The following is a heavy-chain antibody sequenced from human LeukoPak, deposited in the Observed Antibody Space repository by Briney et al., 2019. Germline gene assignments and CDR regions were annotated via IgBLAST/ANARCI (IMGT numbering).Heavy chain of an antibody. Sequence: ASVTVSCKASGYTFTSYAMNWVRQAPGQGLEWMGWINTNTGKPTYAQGFTGRLVFSLDTSVSTAYLQISSLKAEDTAVYYCARGGVVPAATYYYYYYMDVWGKGTTVTVSS. CDR1: GYTFTSYA. J-gene: IGHJ6*03. CDR3: ARGGVVPAATYYYYYYMDV. CDR2: INTNTGKP. D-gene: IGHD2-2*01. V-gene: IGHV7-4-1*02.